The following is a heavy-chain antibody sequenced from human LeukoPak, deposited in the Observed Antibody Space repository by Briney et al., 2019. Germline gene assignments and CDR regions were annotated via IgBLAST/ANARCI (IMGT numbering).Heavy chain of an antibody. J-gene: IGHJ4*02. Sequence: VASVKVSCKASGYTFTSYAIHWVRHAPGQRLEWMGWINAGHGFPKYSQKFQGRVTFISDTSATTVYMQLSSLRSEDTAVYYCARDPIGGAPFFDYWGQGTLVTVSS. D-gene: IGHD3-10*01. V-gene: IGHV1-3*01. CDR1: GYTFTSYA. CDR3: ARDPIGGAPFFDY. CDR2: INAGHGFP.